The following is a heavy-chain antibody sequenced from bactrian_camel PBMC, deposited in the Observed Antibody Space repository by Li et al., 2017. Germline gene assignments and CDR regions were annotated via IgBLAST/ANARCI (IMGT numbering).Heavy chain of an antibody. CDR2: IDSDGRT. CDR1: GYMDTTYC. CDR3: AADRSLVCFDRGYEWHY. J-gene: IGHJ4*01. V-gene: IGHV3S1*01. Sequence: VQLVESGGGSVQDGGSLRLSCAVSGYMDTTYCMAWLRRAPGKAVEGVAAIDSDGRTRSADSVKGRFTISLDGAVNTLYLRMNSLKPEETAMYYCAADRSLVCFDRGYEWHYYGQGTQVTVS. D-gene: IGHD3*01.